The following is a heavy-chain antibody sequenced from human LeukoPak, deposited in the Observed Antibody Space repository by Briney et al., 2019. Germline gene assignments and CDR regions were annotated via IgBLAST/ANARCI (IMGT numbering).Heavy chain of an antibody. CDR1: GGSISSYY. CDR2: VYYSGRS. J-gene: IGHJ4*02. Sequence: KTSETLSLTCTVSGGSISSYYWGWIRQPPGKGLEWIGSVYYSGRSYYNPSLKSRLTISVDTSKNQFSLKLISVTAADTAVYYCARVMSDSSGWRGDYWGQGTLVTVSS. CDR3: ARVMSDSSGWRGDY. V-gene: IGHV4-39*07. D-gene: IGHD6-19*01.